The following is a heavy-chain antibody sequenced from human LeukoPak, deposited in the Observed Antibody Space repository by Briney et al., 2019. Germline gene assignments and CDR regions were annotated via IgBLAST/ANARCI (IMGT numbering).Heavy chain of an antibody. CDR3: AKWGDYDVLTGYYVPDY. J-gene: IGHJ4*02. V-gene: IGHV3-23*01. D-gene: IGHD3-9*01. CDR2: ILGSGGST. Sequence: PGASLRLSCAASGFTFSNYAMGWVRQAPGKGLEWVSAILGSGGSTYYADSVKGRFTVSRDNSKSTLYLQMNSLRAEDTALYYCAKWGDYDVLTGYYVPDYWGQGTLVTVSS. CDR1: GFTFSNYA.